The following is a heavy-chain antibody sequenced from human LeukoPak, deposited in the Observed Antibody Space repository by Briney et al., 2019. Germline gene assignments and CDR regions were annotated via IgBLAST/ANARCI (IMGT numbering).Heavy chain of an antibody. CDR3: AREVGIVGATDYWYFDL. Sequence: SETLSLTCTVSGGSISSYYWSWLRQPPGKGLEWIGYIYYSGSTNYNPSLKSRVTISVDTSKNQFSLRLSSVTAADTAVYYCAREVGIVGATDYWYFDLWGRGTLVTVSS. CDR1: GGSISSYY. D-gene: IGHD1-26*01. V-gene: IGHV4-59*01. J-gene: IGHJ2*01. CDR2: IYYSGST.